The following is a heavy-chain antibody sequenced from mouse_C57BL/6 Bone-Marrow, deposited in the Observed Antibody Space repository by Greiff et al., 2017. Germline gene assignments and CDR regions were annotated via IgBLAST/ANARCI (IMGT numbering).Heavy chain of an antibody. D-gene: IGHD2-4*01. CDR3: AGLRRVFDY. V-gene: IGHV1-22*01. CDR1: GYTFTDYN. J-gene: IGHJ2*01. CDR2: INPNNGGT. Sequence: EVKLMESGPELVKPGASVKMSCKASGYTFTDYNMHWVKQSHGKSLEWIGYINPNNGGTSYNQKFKGKATLTVNKSSSTAYMELRSLTSEDSAVYYCAGLRRVFDYWGQGTTLTVSS.